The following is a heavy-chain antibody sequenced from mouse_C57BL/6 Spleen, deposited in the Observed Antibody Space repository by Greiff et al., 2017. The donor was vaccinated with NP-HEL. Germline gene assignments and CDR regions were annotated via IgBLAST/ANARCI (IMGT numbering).Heavy chain of an antibody. CDR2: IDPSDSEA. D-gene: IGHD1-1*01. CDR3: ARWATTVSYFDY. J-gene: IGHJ2*01. CDR1: GYTFTSYW. V-gene: IGHV1-52*01. Sequence: QVQLQQPGAELVRPGSSVKLSCKASGYTFTSYWMHWVKRRPIQGLEWIGNIDPSDSEAHSNQQLKDKATLTVDNSSSAAYMQLSSLSSEDSAVYYCARWATTVSYFDYWGHGTTLTVSS.